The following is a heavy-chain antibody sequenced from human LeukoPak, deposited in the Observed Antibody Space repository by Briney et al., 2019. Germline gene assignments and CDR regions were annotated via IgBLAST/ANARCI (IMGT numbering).Heavy chain of an antibody. CDR3: AASIAARY. V-gene: IGHV3-48*03. CDR1: GFTFSSYE. J-gene: IGHJ4*02. Sequence: PGGSLRLSCAASGFTFSSYEMNWVRQAPGKGLEWVSYISSSGSNIKYADSVKGRFTISRGNAKNSVYLQMNSLRAEDTAVYYCAASIAARYWGQGTLVTVSS. D-gene: IGHD6-13*01. CDR2: ISSSGSNI.